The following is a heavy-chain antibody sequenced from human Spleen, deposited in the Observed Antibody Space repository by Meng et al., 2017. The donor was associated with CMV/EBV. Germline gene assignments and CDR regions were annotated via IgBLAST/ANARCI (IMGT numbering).Heavy chain of an antibody. CDR2: IIPSYDST. D-gene: IGHD1-14*01. J-gene: IGHJ4*02. CDR3: ARDVPGTPLN. CDR1: GDTFGVYA. Sequence: SVKVSCKASGDTFGVYAMSWVRQAPGQGLEWLGGIIPSYDSTRYAQKFQGRITVTTDESTRTTYLELSSLKSDDTAVYYCARDVPGTPLNWGQGTLVTVSS. V-gene: IGHV1-69*05.